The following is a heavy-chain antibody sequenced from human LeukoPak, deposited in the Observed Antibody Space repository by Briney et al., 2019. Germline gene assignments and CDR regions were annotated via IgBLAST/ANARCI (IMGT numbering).Heavy chain of an antibody. CDR2: IIPIFGTA. D-gene: IGHD3-22*01. J-gene: IGHJ4*02. Sequence: ASVKVSCKASGGTFSSYAISWVRQAPGQGLEWMGGIIPIFGTANYAQKFQGRVTITADKSTSTAYMELSSLRSEDTAVYYCASARYYYDSSGTGYFDYWGQGPLVTVSS. CDR1: GGTFSSYA. CDR3: ASARYYYDSSGTGYFDY. V-gene: IGHV1-69*06.